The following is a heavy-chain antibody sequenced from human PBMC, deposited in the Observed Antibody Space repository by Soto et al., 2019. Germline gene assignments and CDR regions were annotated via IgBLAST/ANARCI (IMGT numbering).Heavy chain of an antibody. CDR3: ARDPSGALPGFDY. Sequence: EVQLVESGGGLVKPGGSLRLSCAASGFTFSSYLMNWVRQAPGKGLEWVSAISGSSSYIYYTDSVRGRFTISRDNAKNLVYLQMNSLRVEDTAVYYCARDPSGALPGFDYWGQGILVTVSS. V-gene: IGHV3-21*02. CDR2: ISGSSSYI. D-gene: IGHD3-3*01. CDR1: GFTFSSYL. J-gene: IGHJ4*02.